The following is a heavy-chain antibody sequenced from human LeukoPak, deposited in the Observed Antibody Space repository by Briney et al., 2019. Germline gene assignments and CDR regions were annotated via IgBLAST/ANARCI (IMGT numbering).Heavy chain of an antibody. CDR3: ASRRIAAAGIVDY. J-gene: IGHJ4*02. CDR1: GYTFTSYY. D-gene: IGHD6-13*01. Sequence: ASVKVSCKASGYTFTSYYMHWVRQAPGQGLEWMGIINPSGGSTSYAQKFQGRVTMTRDTSISTAYMELSRLRSDDTAVYYCASRRIAAAGIVDYWGQGTLVTVSS. V-gene: IGHV1-46*01. CDR2: INPSGGST.